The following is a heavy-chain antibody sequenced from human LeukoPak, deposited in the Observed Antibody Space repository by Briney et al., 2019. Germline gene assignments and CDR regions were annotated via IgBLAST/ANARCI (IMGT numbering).Heavy chain of an antibody. CDR1: GYSISSGYY. D-gene: IGHD3-10*01. Sequence: SETLSLTCTVSGYSISSGYYWGWIRQPPGKGLKWIGSISHSGSTYYNPSLKSRVTISVDTSKNQFSLKLSSVTAADTAVYYCASNSFDYYGSGSYSVDYWGQGTLVTVSS. V-gene: IGHV4-38-2*02. J-gene: IGHJ4*02. CDR2: ISHSGST. CDR3: ASNSFDYYGSGSYSVDY.